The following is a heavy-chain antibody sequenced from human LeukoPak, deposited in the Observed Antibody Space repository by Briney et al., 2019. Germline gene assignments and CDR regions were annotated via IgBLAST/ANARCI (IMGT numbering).Heavy chain of an antibody. CDR3: ARQFYISGWYDY. CDR2: IYYSGSA. J-gene: IGHJ4*02. Sequence: PSDTLSLTCTVSGGSISTYYWSWIRQPPGKGLEWIGYIYYSGSANYNPSLKSRLTISVDTSKNQFSLKLSSVTAADTAVYYCARQFYISGWYDYWGQGTLVTVSS. CDR1: GGSISTYY. D-gene: IGHD6-19*01. V-gene: IGHV4-59*08.